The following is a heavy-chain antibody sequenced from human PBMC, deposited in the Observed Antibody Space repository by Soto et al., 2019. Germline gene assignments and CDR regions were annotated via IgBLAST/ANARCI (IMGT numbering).Heavy chain of an antibody. CDR3: ARGVYCSGGSCYYYYYYMDV. V-gene: IGHV4-34*01. Sequence: SETLSLTCAVYGGSFSGYYWSWIRQPPRKGLEWIGEINHSGSTNYNPSLKSRVTISVDTSKNQFSLKLSSVTAADTAVYYCARGVYCSGGSCYYYYYYMDVWGKGTTVTVSS. D-gene: IGHD2-15*01. CDR1: GGSFSGYY. CDR2: INHSGST. J-gene: IGHJ6*03.